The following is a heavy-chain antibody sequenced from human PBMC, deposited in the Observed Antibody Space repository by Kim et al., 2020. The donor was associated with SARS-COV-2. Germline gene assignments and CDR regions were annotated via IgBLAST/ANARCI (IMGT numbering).Heavy chain of an antibody. V-gene: IGHV4-30-4*01. CDR3: ARAPMVRDRD. Sequence: SETLSLTCTVSGGSISSGDYYWSWIRQPPGKGLEWIGYIYYSGSTYYNPSLKSRVTISVDTSKNQFSLKLSSVTAADTALYYCARAPMVRDRDWGQGTLVTVSS. J-gene: IGHJ4*02. CDR2: IYYSGST. CDR1: GGSISSGDYY. D-gene: IGHD3-10*01.